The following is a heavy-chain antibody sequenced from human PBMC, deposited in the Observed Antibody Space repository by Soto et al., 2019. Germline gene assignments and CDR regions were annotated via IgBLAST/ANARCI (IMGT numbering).Heavy chain of an antibody. CDR3: AKDGDRYYDSSGYYGY. CDR1: GFTFSSYA. J-gene: IGHJ4*02. Sequence: VGSLRLSCAASGFTFSSYAMSWVRQAPGKGLEWVSVISGSGGSTYYADSVKGRFTISRDNSKNTLYLQMNSLRAEDTAVYYCAKDGDRYYDSSGYYGYWGQGTLVTVSS. CDR2: ISGSGGST. D-gene: IGHD3-22*01. V-gene: IGHV3-23*01.